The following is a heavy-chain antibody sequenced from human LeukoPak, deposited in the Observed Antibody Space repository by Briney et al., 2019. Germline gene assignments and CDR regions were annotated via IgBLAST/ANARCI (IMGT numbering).Heavy chain of an antibody. J-gene: IGHJ4*02. CDR1: GYTFTSYG. D-gene: IGHD6-19*01. CDR2: ISAYNGNT. Sequence: ASVKVSCKASGYTFTSYGISWVRQAPGQGLEWMGWISAYNGNTNYAQKLQGRVTMTRDTSTSTVYMELSSLRSEDTAVYYCARDQDSSGWTNMNDYWGQGTLVTVSS. CDR3: ARDQDSSGWTNMNDY. V-gene: IGHV1-18*01.